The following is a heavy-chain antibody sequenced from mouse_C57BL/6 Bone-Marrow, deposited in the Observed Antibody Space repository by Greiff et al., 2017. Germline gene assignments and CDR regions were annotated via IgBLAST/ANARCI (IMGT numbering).Heavy chain of an antibody. J-gene: IGHJ3*01. Sequence: VQLQQSGAELVKPGASVKLSCKASGYTFTSYWMQWVKQRPGQGLEWIGEIDPSDSYTNYNQKFKGKSTLTVDKSSSTAYMQLSSLTSEDSAVYYCARSWFAYWGQGTLVTVSA. CDR1: GYTFTSYW. V-gene: IGHV1-50*01. CDR3: ARSWFAY. CDR2: IDPSDSYT.